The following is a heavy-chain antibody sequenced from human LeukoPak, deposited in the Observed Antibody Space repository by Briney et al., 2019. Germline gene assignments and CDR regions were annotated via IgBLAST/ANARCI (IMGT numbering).Heavy chain of an antibody. J-gene: IGHJ4*02. CDR1: GYTFTSYG. V-gene: IGHV1-18*01. Sequence: ASVKVSCKASGYTFTSYGISWVRQAPGQGLEWMGWISAYNGNTNYAQKLQGRVTMTTDTSTSTAYMGLRSLRSDDTAVYYCARDTFSSSWYGFGYWGQGTLVTVSS. D-gene: IGHD6-13*01. CDR3: ARDTFSSSWYGFGY. CDR2: ISAYNGNT.